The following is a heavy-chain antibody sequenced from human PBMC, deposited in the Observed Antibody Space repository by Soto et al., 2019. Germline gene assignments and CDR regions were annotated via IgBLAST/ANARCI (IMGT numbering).Heavy chain of an antibody. CDR2: MSGSGGSA. D-gene: IGHD3-22*01. Sequence: GSLRLSCAASGFTFSNYAMSWVRQPPGKGLEWVSSMSGSGGSAYYADSVKGRFTISRDDSKNTLYLQMNSLRDEDTAIYYCAKDSLYYDSSGYYAYWGQGILVAVSS. J-gene: IGHJ4*02. CDR1: GFTFSNYA. CDR3: AKDSLYYDSSGYYAY. V-gene: IGHV3-23*01.